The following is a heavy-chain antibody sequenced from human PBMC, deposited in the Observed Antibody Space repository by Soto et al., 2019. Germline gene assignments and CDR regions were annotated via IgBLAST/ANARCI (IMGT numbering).Heavy chain of an antibody. V-gene: IGHV3-33*01. Sequence: GGSLRLSCAAPGFTFSSYGMHWVRQAPGKGLEWVEVIWYDGINKYYADSVKGRFTISRDNSKNTLYLQMNSLRAEDTAVYYCAGGYGSGTSGAFDIWGQGTMVTVSS. CDR1: GFTFSSYG. D-gene: IGHD3-10*01. CDR3: AGGYGSGTSGAFDI. J-gene: IGHJ3*02. CDR2: IWYDGINK.